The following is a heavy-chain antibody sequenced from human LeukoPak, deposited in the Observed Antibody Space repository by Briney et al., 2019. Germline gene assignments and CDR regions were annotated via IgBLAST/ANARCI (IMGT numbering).Heavy chain of an antibody. CDR3: ARGLVGLAAGSSNGDY. CDR1: GGSFSGYY. J-gene: IGHJ4*02. Sequence: SETLSLTCAVYGGSFSGYYWSWIRQPPGKGLEWIGEINHSGSTNYNPSLKSRVTISVDTSKNQFSLKLSSVTAADTAVYYCARGLVGLAAGSSNGDYWGQGTLVTVSS. V-gene: IGHV4-34*01. D-gene: IGHD6-13*01. CDR2: INHSGST.